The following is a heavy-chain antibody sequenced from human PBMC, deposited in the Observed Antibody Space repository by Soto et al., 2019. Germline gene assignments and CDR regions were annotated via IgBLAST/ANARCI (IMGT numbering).Heavy chain of an antibody. D-gene: IGHD3-10*01. CDR1: GFSLITTGAG. CDR2: IYWDGEK. Sequence: QITLKESGPTLVQPIQTLTLTCSFSGFSLITTGAGVGWIRQPPGKAPEWLALIYWDGEKRYSPALKSRLTITKDSSKNQVVLTMTNMDPVDTATYYCARRQSIMIRGANAFDIWGQGTFLSVSS. J-gene: IGHJ3*02. V-gene: IGHV2-5*02. CDR3: ARRQSIMIRGANAFDI.